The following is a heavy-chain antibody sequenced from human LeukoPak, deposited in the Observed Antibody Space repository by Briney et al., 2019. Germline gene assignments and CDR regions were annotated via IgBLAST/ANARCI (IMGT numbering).Heavy chain of an antibody. D-gene: IGHD1-1*01. CDR1: GGSISSYY. CDR3: ARDGYNYGLHRFDY. CDR2: IYYSGST. V-gene: IGHV4-59*12. Sequence: SETLSLTCTVSGGSISSYYWSWIRQPPGKGLEWIGYIYYSGSTNYNPSLKSRVRTSVDTSKKQFSLRLTSVTAADTAVYYCARDGYNYGLHRFDYWGLGTLVTVSS. J-gene: IGHJ4*02.